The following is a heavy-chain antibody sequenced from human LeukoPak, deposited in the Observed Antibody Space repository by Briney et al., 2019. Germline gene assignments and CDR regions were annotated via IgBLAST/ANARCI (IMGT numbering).Heavy chain of an antibody. CDR2: ISSSSSYI. D-gene: IGHD3-22*01. J-gene: IGHJ4*02. Sequence: GGSLRLSCAASGFRFSDFTMTWVRQAPGKGLEWVSSISSSSSYIYYADSVKGRFTISRDNAKNSLYLQMNSLRAEDTAVYYCAKIRDYYDSSAPAYYFDYWGQGTLVTVSS. CDR1: GFRFSDFT. CDR3: AKIRDYYDSSAPAYYFDY. V-gene: IGHV3-21*01.